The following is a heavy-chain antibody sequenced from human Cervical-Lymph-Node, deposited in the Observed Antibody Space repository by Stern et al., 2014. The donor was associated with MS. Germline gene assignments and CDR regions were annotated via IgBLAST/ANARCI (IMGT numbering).Heavy chain of an antibody. CDR3: AKSFGVTIFGGGMDV. CDR1: GFTFDDYT. CDR2: ISWSGVTV. D-gene: IGHD3-16*01. J-gene: IGHJ6*02. V-gene: IGHV3-9*01. Sequence: EVQLLESGGDFVQPGRSLRLSCSASGFTFDDYTMHWVRQVPGKGLEWVSGISWSGVTVGYADSVKGRFTISRDNVNNSLYLQMNSLTAEDTAFYYCAKSFGVTIFGGGMDVWGQGTTVTVSS.